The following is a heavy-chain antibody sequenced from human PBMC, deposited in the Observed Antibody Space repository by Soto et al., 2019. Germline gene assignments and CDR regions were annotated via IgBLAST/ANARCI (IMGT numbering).Heavy chain of an antibody. D-gene: IGHD6-19*01. CDR3: ARDRIRYSSGWYNYYGMDV. Sequence: QVQLVESGGGVVQPGRSLRLSCEASGFTFSSYAMHWVRQAPGKGLEWVAVISYDGSNKYYADSVKGRFTISRDNSKNTLYLQMNSLRAEDTALYYCARDRIRYSSGWYNYYGMDVWGQGTTVTVSS. CDR1: GFTFSSYA. J-gene: IGHJ6*02. CDR2: ISYDGSNK. V-gene: IGHV3-30-3*01.